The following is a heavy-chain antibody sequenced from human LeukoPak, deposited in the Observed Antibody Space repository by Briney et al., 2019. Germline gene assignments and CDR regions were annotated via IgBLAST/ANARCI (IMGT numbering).Heavy chain of an antibody. CDR3: AKDFYRSEYYAMDV. CDR1: GFTFGDYG. V-gene: IGHV3-9*01. CDR2: ISWNSGSI. Sequence: GRSLRLSCAASGFTFGDYGMHWVRQAPGKGLEWVSGISWNSGSIGYVDSVKGRFTISRDNAKNSLYLQMNSLRAEDTALYYCAKDFYRSEYYAMDVWGQGTTVTVSS. D-gene: IGHD4-11*01. J-gene: IGHJ6*02.